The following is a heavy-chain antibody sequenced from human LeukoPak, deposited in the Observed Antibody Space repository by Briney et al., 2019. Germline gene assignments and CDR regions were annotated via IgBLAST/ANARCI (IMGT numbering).Heavy chain of an antibody. D-gene: IGHD3-22*01. J-gene: IGHJ4*02. V-gene: IGHV4-59*01. Sequence: SETLSLTCTVSGGSISSYYWNWIRQPPGKGLLWIGYIYYSGSTNYNPSLKSRVTISVDTSKNQFSLKLSSVTAADTAVYYCARGADSSGYYSIFYFDYWGQGTLVTVSS. CDR1: GGSISSYY. CDR2: IYYSGST. CDR3: ARGADSSGYYSIFYFDY.